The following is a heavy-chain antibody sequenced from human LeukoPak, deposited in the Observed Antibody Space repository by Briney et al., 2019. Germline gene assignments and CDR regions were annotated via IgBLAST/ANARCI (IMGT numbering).Heavy chain of an antibody. D-gene: IGHD2-2*01. CDR2: IGGSGTTT. J-gene: IGHJ4*02. CDR3: ARDAAVVPALRGKQNYFDS. V-gene: IGHV3-23*01. CDR1: GFTLRKHA. Sequence: PGGSLRLSCTASGFTLRKHAMAWVRQAPGKGLECVSVIGGSGTTTYYIDSVKGRFIVSRDNSKNTVNLQMNSLGAEDTAVYYYARDAAVVPALRGKQNYFDSWGQGTLVTVSS.